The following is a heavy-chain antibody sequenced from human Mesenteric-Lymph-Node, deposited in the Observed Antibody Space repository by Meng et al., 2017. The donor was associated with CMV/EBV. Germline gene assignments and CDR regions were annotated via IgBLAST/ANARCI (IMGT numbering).Heavy chain of an antibody. CDR3: ARDLYGDQNY. J-gene: IGHJ4*02. CDR1: GFPFIDYS. CDR2: ISPSSSYI. D-gene: IGHD4-17*01. Sequence: GESLKISCAASGFPFIDYSMNWVRQAPGKGLEWVSCISPSSSYIYYADSVKGRFTISRDNAKNSLFLEMNSLTAEDTAVYYCARDLYGDQNYWGQGTLVTVSS. V-gene: IGHV3-21*04.